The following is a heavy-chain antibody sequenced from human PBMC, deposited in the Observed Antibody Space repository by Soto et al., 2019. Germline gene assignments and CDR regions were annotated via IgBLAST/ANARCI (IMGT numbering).Heavy chain of an antibody. Sequence: EVQLVESGGGSVQPGGSLRLSCAASGFSFSSYSMNWVRQAPGKGLEWVSYISSSSSSIFYADSVKGRFTISRDNAENSLYLQMNSLIAEDTAVFYCAREGGTTLGMGRGFSGPLDYWSQATLVTVTS. CDR1: GFSFSSYS. CDR2: ISSSSSSI. V-gene: IGHV3-48*01. J-gene: IGHJ4*02. CDR3: AREGGTTLGMGRGFSGPLDY. D-gene: IGHD3-10*01.